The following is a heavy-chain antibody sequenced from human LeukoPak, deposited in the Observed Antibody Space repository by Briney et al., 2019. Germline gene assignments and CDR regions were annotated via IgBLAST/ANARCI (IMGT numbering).Heavy chain of an antibody. D-gene: IGHD2-15*01. Sequence: ASVKVSCKASGYPFTGYYMHWVRQAPGQGLEWMGWINPNSGGTNYAQKFQGRVTMTRDTSISTAYMELSRLRSDDTAVYYCARGYCSGGSCYYPYYYYGMDVWGQGTTVTVSS. CDR2: INPNSGGT. CDR3: ARGYCSGGSCYYPYYYYGMDV. J-gene: IGHJ6*02. V-gene: IGHV1-2*02. CDR1: GYPFTGYY.